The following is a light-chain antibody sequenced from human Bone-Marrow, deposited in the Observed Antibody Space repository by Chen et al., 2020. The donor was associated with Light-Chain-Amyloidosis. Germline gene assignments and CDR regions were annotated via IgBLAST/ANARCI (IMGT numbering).Light chain of an antibody. J-gene: IGLJ1*01. V-gene: IGLV2-14*01. CDR3: SSYTITNTLV. CDR1: SSDVGGDNH. Sequence: QPALTQPPSVSGSPGQPITIPCPGTSSDVGGDNHVSWYQQHPDKAPKLMIYEVTNRPSWVPDRFSGSKSDNTASLTISGLQTEDEADYFCSSYTITNTLVFGSGTRVTVL. CDR2: EVT.